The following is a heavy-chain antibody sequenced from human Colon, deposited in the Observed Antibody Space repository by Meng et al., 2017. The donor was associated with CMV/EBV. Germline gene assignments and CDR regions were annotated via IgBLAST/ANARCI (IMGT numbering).Heavy chain of an antibody. Sequence: SDTLSLTCHVSGGSISTYYWTWIRQPPAKGLEWIGNIYYTGSVKYIPSLKSRLTTSVDTAKNQFSLKLSSVTAADTAIYYCARADPSVAMYYFDYWGPGTLVTVSS. CDR2: IYYTGSV. D-gene: IGHD5-12*01. J-gene: IGHJ4*02. V-gene: IGHV4-59*13. CDR3: ARADPSVAMYYFDY. CDR1: GGSISTYY.